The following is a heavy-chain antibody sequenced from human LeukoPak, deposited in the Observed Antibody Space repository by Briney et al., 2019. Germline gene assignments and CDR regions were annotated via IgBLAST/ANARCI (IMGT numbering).Heavy chain of an antibody. Sequence: PGGSLRLSCVASGFTFSSYWMHWVRQDPRKGLVWVSRINSDGSSTSYADSVKGRFTISRDNAKNTLYLQMNSLRAEDTAVYYCARDQIGGSSWYRAENYWGQGTLVTVSS. CDR3: ARDQIGGSSWYRAENY. V-gene: IGHV3-74*01. CDR2: INSDGSST. J-gene: IGHJ4*02. D-gene: IGHD6-13*01. CDR1: GFTFSSYW.